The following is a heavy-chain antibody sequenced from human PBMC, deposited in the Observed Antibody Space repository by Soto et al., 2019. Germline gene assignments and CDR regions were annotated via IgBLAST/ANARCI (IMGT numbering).Heavy chain of an antibody. J-gene: IGHJ4*02. D-gene: IGHD3-3*01. Sequence: GGSLRLSCAASGFSFSNYAMSWVRQAPGKGLEWVSAISGSGGSTYYADSVKGRFTISRDNSKNTLYLQMNSLRAEDTAVYYCAKVPTYYDFWSGVYFDYWGQGTLVTVSS. CDR3: AKVPTYYDFWSGVYFDY. V-gene: IGHV3-23*01. CDR1: GFSFSNYA. CDR2: ISGSGGST.